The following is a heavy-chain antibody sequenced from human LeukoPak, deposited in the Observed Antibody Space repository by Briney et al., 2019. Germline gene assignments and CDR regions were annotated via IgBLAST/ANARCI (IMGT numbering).Heavy chain of an antibody. CDR2: IYTSGST. CDR1: GGSISSGSYY. D-gene: IGHD3-10*01. Sequence: SQTLSLTCTVSGGSISSGSYYWSWIRQPAGKGLEWIGRIYTSGSTNYNPSLKSRVTISVDKSKNQFSLKLSFVTAADTAVYYCARRGEIWGQGTMVTVSS. J-gene: IGHJ3*02. CDR3: ARRGEI. V-gene: IGHV4-61*02.